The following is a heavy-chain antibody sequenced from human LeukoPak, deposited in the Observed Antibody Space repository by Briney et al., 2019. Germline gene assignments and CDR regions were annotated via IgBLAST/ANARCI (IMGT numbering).Heavy chain of an antibody. CDR3: ARERIKNTAFDM. Sequence: AGGSLRLSCAATGFTFNNYWMSWVRQAPGKGLEWVSVIYSGGTTSYADSVKGRFSISRDSSKNTLYLQMNSLRAEDTAVYYCARERIKNTAFDMWGQGTMVTVSS. CDR2: IYSGGTT. J-gene: IGHJ3*02. CDR1: GFTFNNYW. D-gene: IGHD2/OR15-2a*01. V-gene: IGHV3-53*01.